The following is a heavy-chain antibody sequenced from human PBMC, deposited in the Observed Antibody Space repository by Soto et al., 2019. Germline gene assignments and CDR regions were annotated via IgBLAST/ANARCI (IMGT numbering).Heavy chain of an antibody. D-gene: IGHD6-6*01. CDR1: GFTFSSYA. J-gene: IGHJ4*02. CDR3: ARAYEYSSRFDY. Sequence: LSCAASGFTFSSYAMHWVRQAPGKGLEWVAVISYDGSNKYYADSVKGRFTISRDNSKNTLYLQMNSLRAEDTAVYYCARAYEYSSRFDYWGQGTLVTVSS. CDR2: ISYDGSNK. V-gene: IGHV3-30-3*01.